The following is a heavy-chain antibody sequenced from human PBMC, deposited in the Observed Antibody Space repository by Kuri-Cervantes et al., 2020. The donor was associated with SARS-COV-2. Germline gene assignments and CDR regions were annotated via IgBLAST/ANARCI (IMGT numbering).Heavy chain of an antibody. CDR2: IYYSGST. CDR1: GGSVSSGSYY. D-gene: IGHD2-2*01. Sequence: SETLSLTCTVSGGSVSSGSYYWSWIRQPPGKGLEWIGYIYYSGSTNYNPSLKSRVTISVDTSKNQFSLKLSSVTAADTAVYYCARPDIVVVPAAQRDYYYYYGMDVWGQGTTVTVSS. J-gene: IGHJ6*02. CDR3: ARPDIVVVPAAQRDYYYYYGMDV. V-gene: IGHV4-61*01.